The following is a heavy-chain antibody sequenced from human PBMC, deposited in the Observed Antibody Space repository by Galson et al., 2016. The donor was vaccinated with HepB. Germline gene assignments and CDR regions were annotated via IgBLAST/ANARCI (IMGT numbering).Heavy chain of an antibody. V-gene: IGHV1-2*02. CDR3: ARPVNRVGTGY. J-gene: IGHJ4*02. D-gene: IGHD1-1*01. CDR2: INPNNGDT. CDR1: GYTFTPYD. Sequence: VSCKASGYTFTPYDIYWVRQAPGQGLEWMGWINPNNGDTMYAQNFRGRVTLTRDTSISTAYMELDSLTSDDTAVYYCARPVNRVGTGYWGQGTLVTVSS.